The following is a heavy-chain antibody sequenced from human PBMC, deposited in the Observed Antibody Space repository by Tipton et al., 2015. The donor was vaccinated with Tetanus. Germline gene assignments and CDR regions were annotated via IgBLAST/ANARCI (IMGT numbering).Heavy chain of an antibody. D-gene: IGHD5-18*01. J-gene: IGHJ4*02. V-gene: IGHV3-15*01. CDR2: IKSKTDGGTT. CDR3: TKGTWRYSYGRLFDY. CDR1: GFTFSNAW. Sequence: GSLRLSCAASGFTFSNAWMSWVRQAPGKGLEWVGRIKSKTDGGTTDYAAPVKGRFTISRDDSKNTLYLQMNSLKTEDTAVYYCTKGTWRYSYGRLFDYWGQGTLVTVSS.